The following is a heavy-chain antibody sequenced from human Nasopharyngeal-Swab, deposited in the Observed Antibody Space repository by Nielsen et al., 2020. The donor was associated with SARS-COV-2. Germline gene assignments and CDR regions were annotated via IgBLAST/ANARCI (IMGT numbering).Heavy chain of an antibody. CDR3: ARLVGAYSNYFDY. CDR1: GFTFSGNT. J-gene: IGHJ4*02. D-gene: IGHD3-10*01. V-gene: IGHV3-21*01. CDR2: ISGNSGYI. Sequence: GESLKIPCAAPGFTFSGNTMNWVRQAPGKGLEWVSSISGNSGYISYADSVKGRFTISRDNAKHSLYLQMNSLRAEDTGVYYCARLVGAYSNYFDYWGQGTLVTVSS.